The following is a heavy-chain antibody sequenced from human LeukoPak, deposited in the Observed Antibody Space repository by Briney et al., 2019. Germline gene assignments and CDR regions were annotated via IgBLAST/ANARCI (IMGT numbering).Heavy chain of an antibody. J-gene: IGHJ4*02. CDR2: INTDGTVT. Sequence: GGSLRLSCAASGFTFSKYWMLWVRQAPGKGLEGVSRINTDGTVTTYADSVKGRFTVSSDNADNTMFLQMNSVRDEDTAVYYCATKQWLAPPPDSWGQGTPVTVSS. V-gene: IGHV3-74*01. CDR1: GFTFSKYW. CDR3: ATKQWLAPPPDS. D-gene: IGHD6-19*01.